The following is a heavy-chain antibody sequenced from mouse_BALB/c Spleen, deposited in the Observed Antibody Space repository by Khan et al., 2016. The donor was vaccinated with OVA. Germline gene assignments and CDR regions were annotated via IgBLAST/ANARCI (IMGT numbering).Heavy chain of an antibody. CDR1: GFTFSDYY. J-gene: IGHJ3*01. D-gene: IGHD1-1*02. CDR3: ARAGYGWFAY. CDR2: ISDGGSYT. V-gene: IGHV5-4*02. Sequence: EVELVESGGGLVKPGGSLKLSCAASGFTFSDYYMYWVRQTPEKRLEWVATISDGGSYTYYPDSVKGRFTISRDNVKNNLYLQMSSLKSEATAMYYCARAGYGWFAYGGQGTLVTVSA.